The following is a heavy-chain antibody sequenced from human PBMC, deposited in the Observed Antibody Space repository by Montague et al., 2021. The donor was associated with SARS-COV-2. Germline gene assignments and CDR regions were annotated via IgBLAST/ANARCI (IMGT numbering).Heavy chain of an antibody. V-gene: IGHV2-70*01. Sequence: PALVKPTQTLTLTCTFSGFSLSTSGMCVSWIRQPPGKALEWLTLIDLXDDKYYSTSLKTRLTISKDTSKNQVVLTMTNMDPVDTATYYCARSYGTTVVTRAFDYWGQGTLVTVSS. CDR1: GFSLSTSGMC. CDR3: ARSYGTTVVTRAFDY. J-gene: IGHJ4*02. CDR2: IDLXDDK. D-gene: IGHD4-23*01.